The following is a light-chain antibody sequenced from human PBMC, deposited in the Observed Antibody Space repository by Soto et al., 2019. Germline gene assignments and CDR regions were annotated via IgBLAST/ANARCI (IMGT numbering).Light chain of an antibody. Sequence: QSALTQPRSVSGSPGQSVTISCTRTISDVGTYNYVSWYQQHPGKAPKLMIYDVNKRPSGVPDRLSGSKSGKTASLTISGLQAEDEADYYCCSYAGGYTHVVFGGGTKLTVL. J-gene: IGLJ2*01. V-gene: IGLV2-11*01. CDR3: CSYAGGYTHVV. CDR1: ISDVGTYNY. CDR2: DVN.